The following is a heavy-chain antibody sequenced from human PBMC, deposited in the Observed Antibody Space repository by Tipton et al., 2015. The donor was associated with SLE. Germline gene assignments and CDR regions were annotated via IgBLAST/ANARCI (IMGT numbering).Heavy chain of an antibody. J-gene: IGHJ3*02. D-gene: IGHD3-10*01. CDR3: ARGGVLGFHPSAFDI. V-gene: IGHV4-59*01. Sequence: TLSLTCTVSGGSISSYYWSWIRQPPGKGLEWIGYIYYSGSTNHSGSTNYNPSLKSRVTISLDTSKSQFSLKLSSVTAADTAVYYCARGGVLGFHPSAFDIWGQGAMVTVSS. CDR1: GGSISSYY. CDR2: IYYSGSTNHSGST.